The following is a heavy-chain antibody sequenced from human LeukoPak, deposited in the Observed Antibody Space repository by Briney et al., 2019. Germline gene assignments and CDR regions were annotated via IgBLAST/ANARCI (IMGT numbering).Heavy chain of an antibody. J-gene: IGHJ1*01. V-gene: IGHV3-30*04. D-gene: IGHD6-13*01. CDR1: GFTFSSYA. CDR3: ARDLLAAAGNRAEYFQH. CDR2: ISYDGSNK. Sequence: SGGSLRLSCAASGFTFSSYAMHWVRQAPGKGLEWVAVISYDGSNKYYADSVKGRFTISRDNSKNTLYPQMNSLRAEDTAVYYCARDLLAAAGNRAEYFQHWGQGTLVTVSS.